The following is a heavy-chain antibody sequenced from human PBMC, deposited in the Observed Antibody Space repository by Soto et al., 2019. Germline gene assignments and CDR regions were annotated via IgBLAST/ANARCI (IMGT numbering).Heavy chain of an antibody. CDR1: GGSISSGDYY. Sequence: SETLSLTCTVSGGSISSGDYYWSWIRQPPGKGLEWIGYIYYSGSTYYNPSLKSRVTISVDTSKNQFSLKLSSVTAAGTAVYYCARDNILGILYGGMDAWGQGTTVTVSS. CDR3: ARDNILGILYGGMDA. CDR2: IYYSGST. J-gene: IGHJ6*02. D-gene: IGHD3-3*01. V-gene: IGHV4-30-4*01.